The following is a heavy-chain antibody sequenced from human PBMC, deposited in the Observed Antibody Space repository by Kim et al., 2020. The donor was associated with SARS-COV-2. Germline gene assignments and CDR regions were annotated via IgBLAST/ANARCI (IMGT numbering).Heavy chain of an antibody. J-gene: IGHJ6*02. D-gene: IGHD3-22*01. CDR1: GFTFRSYS. Sequence: GGSLRLSCVASGFTFRSYSMTWVRQAPGKGLEWISAINSVGDNTHYTESVKGRFTISRDDSKNTLYLQMDSLRVEDTAVYRCAKGGGSGSISYYGMDVWGRGTTVTVSS. CDR3: AKGGGSGSISYYGMDV. CDR2: INSVGDNT. V-gene: IGHV3-23*01.